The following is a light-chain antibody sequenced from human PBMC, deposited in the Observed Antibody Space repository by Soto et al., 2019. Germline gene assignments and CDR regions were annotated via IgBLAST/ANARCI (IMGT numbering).Light chain of an antibody. CDR2: EVS. CDR3: CSYAGSSTYV. J-gene: IGLJ1*01. V-gene: IGLV2-23*02. CDR1: RSVVGSYNL. Sequence: QSVLTQPAPLSGSPGQSITLSFTGTRSVVGSYNLVSWYQQHPGKAPKLMIYEVSKRPSGVSNRFSGSKSGNTASLTISGLQAEDEADYYCCSYAGSSTYVFGTGTKVTVL.